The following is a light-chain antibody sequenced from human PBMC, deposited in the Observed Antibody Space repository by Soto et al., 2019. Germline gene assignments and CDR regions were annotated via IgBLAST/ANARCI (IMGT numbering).Light chain of an antibody. CDR3: QQRSNWPPIT. CDR1: QSIGTY. Sequence: EIVLTQSPATLSLSPGERATLSCRASQSIGTYLAWYQQKAGQAPRLLIYDASHRAAGIPARFSGSGFGTDFTLTISSLEPEDPAVYYCQQRSNWPPITFGQGTRLEIK. V-gene: IGKV3-11*01. J-gene: IGKJ5*01. CDR2: DAS.